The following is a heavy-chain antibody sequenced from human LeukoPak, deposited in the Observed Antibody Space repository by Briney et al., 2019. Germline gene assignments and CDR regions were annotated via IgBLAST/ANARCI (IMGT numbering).Heavy chain of an antibody. V-gene: IGHV1-69*04. CDR2: IIPILGIA. Sequence: GASVKVSCKASGGTFSSYAISWVRQAPGQGLEWMGRIIPILGIANYAQKFQGRVTITADKSTSTAYMELSSLRSEDTAVYYCARDDGTAAGSGAFDIWGQGTMVTVSS. CDR3: ARDDGTAAGSGAFDI. J-gene: IGHJ3*02. D-gene: IGHD6-13*01. CDR1: GGTFSSYA.